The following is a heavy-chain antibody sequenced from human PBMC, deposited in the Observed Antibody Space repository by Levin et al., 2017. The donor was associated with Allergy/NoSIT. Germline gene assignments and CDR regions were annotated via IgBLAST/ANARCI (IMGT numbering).Heavy chain of an antibody. V-gene: IGHV4-59*01. D-gene: IGHD3-10*01. CDR2: IYYSGST. CDR1: GGSISSYY. CDR3: ARAASDYYGSGSYQV. Sequence: SETLSLTCTVSGGSISSYYWSWIRQPPGKGLEWIGYIYYSGSTNYNPSLKSRVTISVDTSKNQFSLKLSSVTAADTAVYYCARAASDYYGSGSYQVWGQGTLVTVSS. J-gene: IGHJ4*02.